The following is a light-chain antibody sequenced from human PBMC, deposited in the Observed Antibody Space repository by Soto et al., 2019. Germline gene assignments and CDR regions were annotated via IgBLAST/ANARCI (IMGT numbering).Light chain of an antibody. CDR2: SDN. J-gene: IGLJ2*01. V-gene: IGLV1-44*01. Sequence: QLVLTQPPSASGTPGQRVTITCSGSRSNIGGNAVNWYRRLPGTGPKLLVYSDNQRPSGVPDRFSDSRSGTSASLAISGLQSEDEADYYCASWDDTLKSVVFGGGTKLTVL. CDR3: ASWDDTLKSVV. CDR1: RSNIGGNA.